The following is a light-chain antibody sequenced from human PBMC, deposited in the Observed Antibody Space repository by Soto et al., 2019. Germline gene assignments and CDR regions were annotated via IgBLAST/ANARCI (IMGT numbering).Light chain of an antibody. CDR2: KVS. V-gene: IGLV2-14*01. CDR1: SGDVGGYKY. Sequence: QSALTQPASVSGSPGQSITISCTGTSGDVGGYKYVSWYQQHTGKAPKLMIYKVSNRPSGVSNRFSGSKSGNTASLPISGLQADDEADYYCSSYTSSSPYVFGTGTKVTVL. CDR3: SSYTSSSPYV. J-gene: IGLJ1*01.